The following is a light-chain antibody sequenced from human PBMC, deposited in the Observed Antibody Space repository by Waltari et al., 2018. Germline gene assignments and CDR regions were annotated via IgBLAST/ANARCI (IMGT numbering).Light chain of an antibody. Sequence: DIQRTQSLSSLSSSVGDRTTIPCRANQNIGSYLNWYQQTPVKAPKFFIYTASSLQSGVPSRFSGSGSGTDFTLTISSLQPEDFATYYCQQCDIAPLTFGGGTKIEI. CDR2: TAS. V-gene: IGKV1-39*01. J-gene: IGKJ4*01. CDR3: QQCDIAPLT. CDR1: QNIGSY.